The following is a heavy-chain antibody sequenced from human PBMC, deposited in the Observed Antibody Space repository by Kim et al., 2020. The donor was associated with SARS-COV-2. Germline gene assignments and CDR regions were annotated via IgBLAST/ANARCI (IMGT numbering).Heavy chain of an antibody. Sequence: ADYVKGRFTISRDDSKNALYLQMNSLRAEDTAVYYCANKNYYDSIGYLLCWGQGTLVTVSS. D-gene: IGHD3-22*01. V-gene: IGHV3-23*01. CDR3: ANKNYYDSIGYLLC. J-gene: IGHJ4*02.